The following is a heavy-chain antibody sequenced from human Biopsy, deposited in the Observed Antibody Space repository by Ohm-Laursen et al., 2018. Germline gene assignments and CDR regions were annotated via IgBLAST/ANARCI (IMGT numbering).Heavy chain of an antibody. D-gene: IGHD3-3*01. Sequence: SQTLSLTCTVSGVSISVDGYYWAWIRQLPGKGLDWIGYIYHSGTTYYNPSLKSRVTISVDASKDQFSLKVNSVTAADTAVYYCAKGDDLWSGHSNWFDPWGQGTLVTVSS. V-gene: IGHV4-30-4*08. CDR1: GVSISVDGYY. CDR2: IYHSGTT. J-gene: IGHJ5*02. CDR3: AKGDDLWSGHSNWFDP.